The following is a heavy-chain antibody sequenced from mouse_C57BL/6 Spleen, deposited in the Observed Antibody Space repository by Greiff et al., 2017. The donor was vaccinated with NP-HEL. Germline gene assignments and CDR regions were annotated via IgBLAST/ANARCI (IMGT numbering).Heavy chain of an antibody. Sequence: EVKLMESGGDLVKPGGSLKLSCAASGFTFSSYGMSWVRQTPDKRLEWVATISSGGSYTYYPDSVKGRFTISRDNAKNTLYLQMSSLKSEDTAMYYCARHTLGYAMDYWGQGTSVTVSS. CDR1: GFTFSSYG. CDR3: ARHTLGYAMDY. V-gene: IGHV5-6*01. J-gene: IGHJ4*01. CDR2: ISSGGSYT.